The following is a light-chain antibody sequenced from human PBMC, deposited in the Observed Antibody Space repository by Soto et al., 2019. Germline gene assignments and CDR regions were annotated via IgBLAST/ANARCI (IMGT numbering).Light chain of an antibody. CDR2: DVN. CDR1: SSDVGGYNY. Sequence: QSVLTQPASVSGSPGQSITISCTGTSSDVGGYNYVSWYQQHPGKASKLMIFDVNNRPSGISSRFSGSKSGNTASLTISGLQAEDEADYYCCSYTMSTTYVFGTGTKVTVL. J-gene: IGLJ1*01. CDR3: CSYTMSTTYV. V-gene: IGLV2-14*03.